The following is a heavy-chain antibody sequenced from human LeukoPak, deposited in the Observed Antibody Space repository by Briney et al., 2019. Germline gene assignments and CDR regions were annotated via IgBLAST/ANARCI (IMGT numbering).Heavy chain of an antibody. V-gene: IGHV3-53*01. Sequence: GGSLRLSCAASGFIVSSNYMSWVRQAPGKGLEWVSVIYAGGSPFYADSEKGRFTISRDNSKNTVYLQMNSLRAEDTAVYYCARGRQCDYWGQGTLVTVSS. CDR1: GFIVSSNY. J-gene: IGHJ4*02. D-gene: IGHD4-11*01. CDR3: ARGRQCDY. CDR2: IYAGGSP.